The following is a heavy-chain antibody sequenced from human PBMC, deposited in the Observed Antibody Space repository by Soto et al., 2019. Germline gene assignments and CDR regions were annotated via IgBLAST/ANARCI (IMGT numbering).Heavy chain of an antibody. Sequence: ASVKVSCKASGYTFTGYYMHWVRQAPGQGLEWMGWINPNSDGTNYAQKFQGWVTMTRDTSISTAYMELSRLRSDDTAVYYCARGVSYYGSGSYRYYYGMDVWGQGTTVTVSS. D-gene: IGHD3-10*01. J-gene: IGHJ6*02. CDR2: INPNSDGT. CDR1: GYTFTGYY. V-gene: IGHV1-2*04. CDR3: ARGVSYYGSGSYRYYYGMDV.